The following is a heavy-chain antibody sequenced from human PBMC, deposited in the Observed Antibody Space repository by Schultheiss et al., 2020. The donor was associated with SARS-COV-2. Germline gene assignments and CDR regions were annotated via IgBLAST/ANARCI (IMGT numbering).Heavy chain of an antibody. V-gene: IGHV3-13*01. Sequence: GGSLRLSCAASGFTFSSYDMHWVRQATGKGLEWVSAIGTAGDTYYPGSVKGRFTISRENAKNSLYLQMHSLRPEDTAWYYCAKGSIHYYDSSGYLDWWGQGTLVTVSS. D-gene: IGHD3-22*01. CDR3: AKGSIHYYDSSGYLDW. CDR2: IGTAGDT. CDR1: GFTFSSYD. J-gene: IGHJ4*02.